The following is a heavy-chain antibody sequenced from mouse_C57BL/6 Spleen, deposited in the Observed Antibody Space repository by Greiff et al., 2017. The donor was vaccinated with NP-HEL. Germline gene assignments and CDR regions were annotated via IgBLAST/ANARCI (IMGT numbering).Heavy chain of an antibody. D-gene: IGHD3-2*02. CDR3: ASSSGYVSYAMDY. Sequence: QVQLQQPGAELVRPGSSVKLSCKASGYTFTSYWMHWVKQRPIQGLEWIGNIDPSDSDTHYHPKFKDKATLTVDKSSSTAYMQLSSLTSEDSAVYYCASSSGYVSYAMDYWGQGTSVTVSS. CDR2: IDPSDSDT. J-gene: IGHJ4*01. CDR1: GYTFTSYW. V-gene: IGHV1-52*01.